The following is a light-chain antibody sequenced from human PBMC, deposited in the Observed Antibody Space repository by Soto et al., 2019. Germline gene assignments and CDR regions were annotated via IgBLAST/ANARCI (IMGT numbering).Light chain of an antibody. Sequence: DIQMTQSPSTLSASVGDRITITCRASQGISNWLAWYQQKPGKAPKLLIYDASTLESGVPSRFSGSGSGTEFTLTISSLQSEDFAVYYCQQYNDWPRTFGQGTKVDIK. CDR3: QQYNDWPRT. V-gene: IGKV1-5*01. J-gene: IGKJ1*01. CDR2: DAS. CDR1: QGISNW.